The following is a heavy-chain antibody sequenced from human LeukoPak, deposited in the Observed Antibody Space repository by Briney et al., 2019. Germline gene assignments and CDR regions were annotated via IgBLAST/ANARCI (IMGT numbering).Heavy chain of an antibody. V-gene: IGHV3-21*01. D-gene: IGHD3-10*01. CDR2: ITGSSNSI. Sequence: GGSLRLSCATSGFTFSSHDMNWVRQAPGKGLEWVSSITGSSNSIDFADSVKGRFTISRDNSKNTLYLQMNSLKGDDTAVYYCAKDSAFYYIDVWGKGTTVIISS. J-gene: IGHJ6*03. CDR3: AKDSAFYYIDV. CDR1: GFTFSSHD.